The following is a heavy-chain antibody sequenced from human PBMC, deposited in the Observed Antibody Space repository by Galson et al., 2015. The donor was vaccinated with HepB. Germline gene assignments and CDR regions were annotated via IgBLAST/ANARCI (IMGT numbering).Heavy chain of an antibody. Sequence: SLRLSCAASGFTFSSYAMHWVRQAPGKGLEWVAVISYDGSNKYYADSVKGRFTISRDNSKNTLYLQMNSLRAEDTAVYYCARDPGWATTNLGEYWGQGTLVTVSS. CDR1: GFTFSSYA. CDR3: ARDPGWATTNLGEY. J-gene: IGHJ4*02. CDR2: ISYDGSNK. V-gene: IGHV3-30-3*01. D-gene: IGHD5-12*01.